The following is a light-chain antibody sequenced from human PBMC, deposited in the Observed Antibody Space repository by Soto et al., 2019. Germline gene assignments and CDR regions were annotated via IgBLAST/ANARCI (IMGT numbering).Light chain of an antibody. CDR1: QTIDNT. J-gene: IGKJ4*01. V-gene: IGKV3-15*01. Sequence: EIVMTQSPATLSLSPGERATLSCRASQTIDNTLAWYQRKPGQAPRLLIYDASTRATGVPARFSGGGSGTDFILTISRLEPEDFAVYYCQQFSSYPLTFGGGTKVDIK. CDR3: QQFSSYPLT. CDR2: DAS.